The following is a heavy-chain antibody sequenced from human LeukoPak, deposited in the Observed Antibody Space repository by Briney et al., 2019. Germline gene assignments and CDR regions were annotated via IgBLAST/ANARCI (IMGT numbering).Heavy chain of an antibody. J-gene: IGHJ6*03. Sequence: PSETLSLTCTVSGVSISSYYWSWLRQPPGKGLEWFGYIHDSGTTNYNPSLKSRVTISVDTSKNQFSLKLSSVTAADTAVYYCARVSWFPGTSYYYMDVWGKGTTVTVSS. D-gene: IGHD1-1*01. V-gene: IGHV4-59*01. CDR2: IHDSGTT. CDR3: ARVSWFPGTSYYYMDV. CDR1: GVSISSYY.